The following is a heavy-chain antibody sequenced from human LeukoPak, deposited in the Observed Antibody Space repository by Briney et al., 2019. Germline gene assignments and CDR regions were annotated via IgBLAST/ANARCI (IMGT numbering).Heavy chain of an antibody. J-gene: IGHJ4*02. CDR2: IYPGDSDT. V-gene: IGHV5-51*01. Sequence: GESLKISCKGSGYNFTSYWIGWVRQMPGKGLEWMGIIYPGDSDTRYSPSFQGQVTISADKSISTAYLQWSSLKASDTAMYYCARLVAYSSSWYGLDYWGQGTLVTVSS. CDR1: GYNFTSYW. CDR3: ARLVAYSSSWYGLDY. D-gene: IGHD6-13*01.